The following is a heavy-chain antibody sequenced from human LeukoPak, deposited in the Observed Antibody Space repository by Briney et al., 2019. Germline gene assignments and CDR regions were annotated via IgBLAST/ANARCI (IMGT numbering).Heavy chain of an antibody. D-gene: IGHD2-2*01. V-gene: IGHV3-23*01. CDR1: GFTFSSYA. CDR3: AKTTTRVVPAASGY. CDR2: ISGSGGST. J-gene: IGHJ4*02. Sequence: GGSLRLSCAASGFTFSSYAMSWVRQAPGKGLEWVSAISGSGGSTYYADSVKGRFTISRDNSKNTLYLQMNSLRAEDTAVYYRAKTTTRVVPAASGYWGQGTLVTVSS.